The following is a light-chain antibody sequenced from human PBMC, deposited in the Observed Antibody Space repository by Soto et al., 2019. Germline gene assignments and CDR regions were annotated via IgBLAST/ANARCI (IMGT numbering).Light chain of an antibody. Sequence: DIVLTQSTGTLSLSPGERATLSCRASQSVSSSYLAWYQQKPGQAPRLLIYGASSRATGIPDRFSGSGSGTDFTLTISRLEPEDFAVYYCQQYGSSPNTFGQGTRLEIK. CDR1: QSVSSSY. J-gene: IGKJ5*01. CDR2: GAS. CDR3: QQYGSSPNT. V-gene: IGKV3-20*01.